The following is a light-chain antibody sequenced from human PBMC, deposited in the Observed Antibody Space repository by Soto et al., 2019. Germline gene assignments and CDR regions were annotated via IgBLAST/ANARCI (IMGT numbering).Light chain of an antibody. J-gene: IGKJ3*01. CDR2: GAS. CDR1: QSVSSN. Sequence: EIVMTQSPATLSVSPGERATLSCRASQSVSSNLAWYQQKPGQAPRLLIYGASTRATGIPARFSGSGSGTEFTLTISSLQSEDFAVYYCHQYNNWLSSTFCPGTKVDIK. CDR3: HQYNNWLSST. V-gene: IGKV3-15*01.